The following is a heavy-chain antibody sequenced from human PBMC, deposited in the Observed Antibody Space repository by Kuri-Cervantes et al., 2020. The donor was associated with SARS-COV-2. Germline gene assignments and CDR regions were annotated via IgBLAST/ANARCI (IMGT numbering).Heavy chain of an antibody. Sequence: GESLKISCAASGFTFSDHSMNWVRQAPGKGLEWVSSIGNSGYSHYADSLKGRFTISRDNAKNSLYLQMDNLTPDDTAFYFCARTPVTTLVFDFWGQGVLVTVSS. CDR1: GFTFSDHS. CDR2: IGNSGYS. CDR3: ARTPVTTLVFDF. J-gene: IGHJ4*02. D-gene: IGHD4-17*01. V-gene: IGHV3-69-1*01.